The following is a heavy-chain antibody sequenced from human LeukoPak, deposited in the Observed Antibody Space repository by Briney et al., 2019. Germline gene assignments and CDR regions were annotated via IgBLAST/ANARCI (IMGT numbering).Heavy chain of an antibody. D-gene: IGHD3-10*01. CDR1: GYTFASYG. V-gene: IGHV1-18*01. Sequence: ASVKVSCKTSGYTFASYGISWVRQAPGQGLEWMGWISGYNGNTKYAQKFQGRVTMTTDTSTSTAYMELRSLRYDDTAVYYCARGPSMVRGVIITWDYYYYYMDVWGKGTTVTISS. CDR3: ARGPSMVRGVIITWDYYYYYMDV. J-gene: IGHJ6*03. CDR2: ISGYNGNT.